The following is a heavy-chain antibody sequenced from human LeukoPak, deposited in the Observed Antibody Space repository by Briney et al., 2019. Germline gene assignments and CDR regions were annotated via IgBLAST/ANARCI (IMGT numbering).Heavy chain of an antibody. CDR2: INHSGST. Sequence: SETLSLTCAVYGGSFSGYYWSWIRQPPGMGLEWIGEINHSGSTNYNPSLKSRVTISVDTSKNQFSLKLSSVTAADTAVYYCARLRLSRYFDYWGQGTLVTVSS. CDR3: ARLRLSRYFDY. CDR1: GGSFSGYY. V-gene: IGHV4-34*01. D-gene: IGHD2-8*01. J-gene: IGHJ4*02.